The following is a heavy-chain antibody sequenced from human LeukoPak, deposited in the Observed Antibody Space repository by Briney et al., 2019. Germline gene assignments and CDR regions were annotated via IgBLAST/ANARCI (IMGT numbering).Heavy chain of an antibody. Sequence: SETLSLTCTVSGGSISSSTYYWGWIRQPPGKGLEWLGSLYSSGSTYYNPSLKSRVTISVDTSKNQFSLKLSSVTAADTAVYYCARSGSGYLRYYFDYWGQGTLVTVSS. CDR3: ARSGSGYLRYYFDY. D-gene: IGHD5-12*01. J-gene: IGHJ4*02. CDR2: LYSSGST. CDR1: GGSISSSTYY. V-gene: IGHV4-39*07.